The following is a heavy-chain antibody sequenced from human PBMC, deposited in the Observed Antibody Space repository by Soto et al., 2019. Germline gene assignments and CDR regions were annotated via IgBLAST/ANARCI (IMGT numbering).Heavy chain of an antibody. CDR3: ARSPRYSSSINCRSCFDD. CDR1: GFSVDNYS. Sequence: EVQLVESGGGLVQPGRSLRLSCAASGFSVDNYSMHWVRQAPGKGLEWVSSISWNSGNTDYADSVKGRFIISRDSAKNSLYLQMNSLRAEDTALYYCARSPRYSSSINCRSCFDDWGQGTLVTVSS. D-gene: IGHD2-2*01. CDR2: ISWNSGNT. J-gene: IGHJ4*02. V-gene: IGHV3-9*01.